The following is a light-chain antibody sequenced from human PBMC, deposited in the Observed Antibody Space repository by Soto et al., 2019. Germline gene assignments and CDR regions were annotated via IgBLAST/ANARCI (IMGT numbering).Light chain of an antibody. V-gene: IGKV1-5*03. CDR3: QHYNDYSST. J-gene: IGKJ1*01. Sequence: DIHMTQSPSTLSASVGDRVTITCRASQSISIWLAWYQQKPGKAPNLLIYKTSSLESGVPSRFSGRGSGTEFTLTISTLQPDDFATYYCQHYNDYSSTFGQGTKVEIK. CDR1: QSISIW. CDR2: KTS.